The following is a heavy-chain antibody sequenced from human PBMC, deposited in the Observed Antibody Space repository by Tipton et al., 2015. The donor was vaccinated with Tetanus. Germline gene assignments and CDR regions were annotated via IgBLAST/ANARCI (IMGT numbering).Heavy chain of an antibody. J-gene: IGHJ4*02. D-gene: IGHD5-18*01. CDR1: GDSFTGFY. CDR2: INHRGGI. CDR3: ARHLTYTYTSRYFDY. V-gene: IGHV4-34*01. Sequence: TLSLTCAVSGDSFTGFYWHWIRQPPGKGLEWIGEINHRGGISYNPSLKSRVTISVDTSKNQFSLNLTSVTAADTAVYYCARHLTYTYTSRYFDYWGLGTLVTVSS.